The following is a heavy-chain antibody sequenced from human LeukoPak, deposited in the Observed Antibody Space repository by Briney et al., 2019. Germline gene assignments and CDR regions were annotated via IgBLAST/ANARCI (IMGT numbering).Heavy chain of an antibody. CDR2: INPNSGGT. J-gene: IGHJ4*02. D-gene: IGHD3-22*01. CDR1: GYTFTDYY. Sequence: ASVKVSCKASGYTFTDYYMHWVRQAPGQGLEWMGRINPNSGGTNYAQKFQGRVTMTRDKSISTAYMELSRLRSDDTAVYYCARASNIYDSSGYYYTLDYWGQVTLVTVSS. CDR3: ARASNIYDSSGYYYTLDY. V-gene: IGHV1-2*06.